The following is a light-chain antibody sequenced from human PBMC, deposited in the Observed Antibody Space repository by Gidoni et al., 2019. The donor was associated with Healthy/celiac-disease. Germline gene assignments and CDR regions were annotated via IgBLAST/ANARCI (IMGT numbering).Light chain of an antibody. Sequence: SALPQPPSASGSPGQSVTISCTGTSNAVGYYIYVCWYQQHPGKAPKIMIYEVSKRPSGVPDRFSGSKSGNTASLTVSGLQAEDEADYYCSSYAGSNNLGLFGGGTKLTVL. CDR3: SSYAGSNNLGL. J-gene: IGLJ3*02. CDR2: EVS. CDR1: SNAVGYYIY. V-gene: IGLV2-8*01.